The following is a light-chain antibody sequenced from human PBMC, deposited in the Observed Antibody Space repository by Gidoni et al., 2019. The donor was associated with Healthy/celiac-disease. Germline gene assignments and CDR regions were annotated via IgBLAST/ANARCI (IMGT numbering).Light chain of an antibody. V-gene: IGLV3-1*01. J-gene: IGLJ1*01. CDR1: KLGDKY. Sequence: SSELTQPPSVSVSPGQTASITCAGDKLGDKYASWYQQKPGQSPVLVIYQDRKRPSGIPERFSGSKSGNTATLTISGTQAMDEADYYCQAWDSSTGVFGTGTKVTVL. CDR3: QAWDSSTGV. CDR2: QDR.